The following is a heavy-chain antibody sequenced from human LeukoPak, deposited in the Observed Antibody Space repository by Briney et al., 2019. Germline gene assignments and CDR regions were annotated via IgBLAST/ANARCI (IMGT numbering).Heavy chain of an antibody. J-gene: IGHJ6*02. CDR2: ISYDGSNK. D-gene: IGHD3-9*01. Sequence: GGSLRLSCAASGFTFSSYGMHWVRQAPSKGLEWVAVISYDGSNKYYADSVKGRFTISRDNSKSTLYLQMNSLRAEDTAVYYCAKDQRYFDWYIPVGYYYYYGMDVWGQGTTVTVSS. CDR3: AKDQRYFDWYIPVGYYYYYGMDV. V-gene: IGHV3-30*18. CDR1: GFTFSSYG.